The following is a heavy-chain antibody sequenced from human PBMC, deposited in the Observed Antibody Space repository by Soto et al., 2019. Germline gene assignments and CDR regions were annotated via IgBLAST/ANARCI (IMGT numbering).Heavy chain of an antibody. V-gene: IGHV3-48*01. CDR2: ISSNSSTI. CDR3: ARVGAAAGLNWFDP. CDR1: GFSLSNYC. D-gene: IGHD6-13*01. J-gene: IGHJ5*02. Sequence: GGSLRLSCAASGFSLSNYCIHWVRQAPGKGLEWVSCISSNSSTIYYADSVKGRFTISRDNAKNSLYLQMNSLRAEDTAVYYCARVGAAAGLNWFDPWGQGTLVTVSS.